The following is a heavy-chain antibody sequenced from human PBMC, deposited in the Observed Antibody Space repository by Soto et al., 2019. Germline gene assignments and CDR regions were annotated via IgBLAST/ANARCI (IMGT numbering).Heavy chain of an antibody. CDR1: GGSISSYY. D-gene: IGHD2-15*01. CDR3: ARAYCSGGSCYRFDP. V-gene: IGHV4-59*01. J-gene: IGHJ5*02. Sequence: PSETLSLTCTVSGGSISSYYWSWIRQPPGKGLEWIGYIYYSGSTNYNPSLKSRVTISVDTSKNQFSLKLSSVTAADTAVYYCARAYCSGGSCYRFDPWGQGTLVTVS. CDR2: IYYSGST.